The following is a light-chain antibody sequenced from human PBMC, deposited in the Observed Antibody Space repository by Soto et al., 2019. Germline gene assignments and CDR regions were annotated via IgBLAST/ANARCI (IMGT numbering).Light chain of an antibody. V-gene: IGLV2-14*01. Sequence: QSVLTQPASVSGSPGQSITISCTVTSSDVGGYNYVSWYQQHPGKAPKLMIYEVSNRPSGVSNRFSGSKSGNTASLTISGLQAEDEADYYCSSYTSSSTGVFGTGTKVTVL. CDR2: EVS. J-gene: IGLJ1*01. CDR3: SSYTSSSTGV. CDR1: SSDVGGYNY.